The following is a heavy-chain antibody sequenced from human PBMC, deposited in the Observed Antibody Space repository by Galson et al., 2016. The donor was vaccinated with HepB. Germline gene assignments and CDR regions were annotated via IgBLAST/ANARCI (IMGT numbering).Heavy chain of an antibody. CDR2: INHSGST. Sequence: SETLSLTCTVYGGSFSDYYWSWIRQPPGKGLEWIGEINHSGSTNYNPSLKSRVAISLDMSKNQLSLNLTSVTAADTAVYYCARQTRYNWNYVDYWGPGTVVTVSS. J-gene: IGHJ4*02. CDR1: GGSFSDYY. D-gene: IGHD1-7*01. V-gene: IGHV4-34*01. CDR3: ARQTRYNWNYVDY.